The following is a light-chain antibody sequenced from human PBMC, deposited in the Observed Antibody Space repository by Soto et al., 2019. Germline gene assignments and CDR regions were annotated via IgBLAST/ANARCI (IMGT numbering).Light chain of an antibody. Sequence: EIVMTNSPPTLSVSQGGRATLSCRASQSVSNNYLAWYQQKPGQAPRLLIFGTSTRATGIPDRFSGSGSGTDFTLSISRLEPEDFAVYYCQQYASSPLLTFGGGTKVDIK. J-gene: IGKJ4*01. CDR1: QSVSNNY. CDR2: GTS. CDR3: QQYASSPLLT. V-gene: IGKV3-20*01.